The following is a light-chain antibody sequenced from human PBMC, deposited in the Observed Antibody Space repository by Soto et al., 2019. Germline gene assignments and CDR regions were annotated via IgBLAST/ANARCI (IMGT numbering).Light chain of an antibody. CDR3: QQFGSSPYT. Sequence: EIVLTQSPGTLSLSPGERATLSCRASQSVSSSYLAWYQQKPGQAPRLLIYGASSRATGIPDRFSGSGSGKVFPLAISRMQTEDLAVYYGQQFGSSPYTFGQGTRLEIK. CDR2: GAS. V-gene: IGKV3-20*01. CDR1: QSVSSSY. J-gene: IGKJ2*01.